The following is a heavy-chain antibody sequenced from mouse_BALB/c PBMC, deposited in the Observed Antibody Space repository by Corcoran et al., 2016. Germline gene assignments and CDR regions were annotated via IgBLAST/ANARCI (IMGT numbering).Heavy chain of an antibody. V-gene: IGHV1S136*01. J-gene: IGHJ4*01. CDR1: GYTFTSYV. CDR3: ARLYPGIAMDY. CDR2: INPYNDGT. Sequence: EVQLQQSGHELVKPGASVKMSCKASGYTFTSYVMHWVKQKPGQGLEWIGYINPYNDGTKYNEKFKVKATLTSDKSSSTAYMELSSLTSEDSAVYYCARLYPGIAMDYWGQETSVTVAS.